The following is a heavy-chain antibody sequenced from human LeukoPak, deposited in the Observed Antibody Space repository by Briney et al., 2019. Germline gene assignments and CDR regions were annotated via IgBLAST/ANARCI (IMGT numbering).Heavy chain of an antibody. D-gene: IGHD5-12*01. CDR1: GYTFTSYG. CDR2: MSAYNGNT. Sequence: ASVKVSCKASGYTFTSYGISWVRQAPGQGLEWMGWMSAYNGNTNYAQKLQGRVTMTTDTSTSTAYMELRSLRSDDTAVYYCARDEWLRLRGAYYYYYGMDVWGQGTTVTVSS. CDR3: ARDEWLRLRGAYYYYYGMDV. J-gene: IGHJ6*02. V-gene: IGHV1-18*01.